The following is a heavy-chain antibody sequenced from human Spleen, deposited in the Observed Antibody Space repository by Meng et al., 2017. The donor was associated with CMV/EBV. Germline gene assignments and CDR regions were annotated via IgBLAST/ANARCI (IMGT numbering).Heavy chain of an antibody. CDR2: IYWDDDK. V-gene: IGHV2-5*02. J-gene: IGHJ4*02. CDR1: GFSLGTSGVG. Sequence: SGFSLGTSGVGVGWSRQPPGKALEWLALIYWDDDKRYSPSLKSRLTITKDTSKNQVVLTMTNMDPVDTATYYCAHMHCSSTSCRGIDYWGQGTLVTVSS. D-gene: IGHD2-2*01. CDR3: AHMHCSSTSCRGIDY.